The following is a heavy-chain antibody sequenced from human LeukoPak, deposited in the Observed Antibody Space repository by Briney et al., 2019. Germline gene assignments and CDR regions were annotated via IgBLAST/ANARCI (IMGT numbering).Heavy chain of an antibody. CDR1: GGSISSGGYY. J-gene: IGHJ6*03. CDR2: IYYSGST. CDR3: ARDSGPPYYDFWSSYRTPYYYYYMDV. Sequence: SETLSLTCTVSGGSISSGGYYWSWIRQHPGKGLEWIGYIYYSGSTYYNPSLKSRVTISVDTSKNQFSLKLSSVTAADTAVYYCARDSGPPYYDFWSSYRTPYYYYYMDVWGKGTTVTVSS. D-gene: IGHD3-3*01. V-gene: IGHV4-31*03.